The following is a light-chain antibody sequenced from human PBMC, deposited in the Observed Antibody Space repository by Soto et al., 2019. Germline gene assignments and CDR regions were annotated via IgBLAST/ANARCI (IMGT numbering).Light chain of an antibody. J-gene: IGKJ1*01. CDR3: QHYNSYSEA. CDR2: KAS. Sequence: DIQMTQSPSTLSGYVGDRVIITCRASQTISSWLAWYQQKPGKAPKLLIYKASTLKSGVPSRFSGSGSGTEFTLTISSLQPDDFATYYCQHYNSYSEAFGQGTKVDIK. V-gene: IGKV1-5*03. CDR1: QTISSW.